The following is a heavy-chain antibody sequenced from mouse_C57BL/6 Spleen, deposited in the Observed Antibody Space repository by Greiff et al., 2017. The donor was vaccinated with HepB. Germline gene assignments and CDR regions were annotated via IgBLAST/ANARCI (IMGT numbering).Heavy chain of an antibody. CDR3: ARDKAIYYGSSGFDV. J-gene: IGHJ1*03. Sequence: EVQLQQSGPELVKPGASVKISCKASGYTFTDYYMNWVKQSHGKSLEWIGDINPNNGGTSYNQKFKGKATLTVDKSSSTAYMELRSLTSEDSAVYYCARDKAIYYGSSGFDVWGTGTTVTVSS. CDR2: INPNNGGT. D-gene: IGHD1-1*01. CDR1: GYTFTDYY. V-gene: IGHV1-26*01.